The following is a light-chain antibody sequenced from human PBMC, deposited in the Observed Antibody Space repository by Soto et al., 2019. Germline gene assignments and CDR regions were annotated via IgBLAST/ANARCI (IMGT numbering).Light chain of an antibody. CDR1: DSLLDSNGYNY. CDR2: LGS. Sequence: DIVMTQSPLSLPSTPGEPASISCRSSDSLLDSNGYNYLDWFLQKPGQSPHLLIYLGSNRNSGVPDRFSGRGSGTDFTLKISRVEAEDVGVYYCRQAQQTPRTFGQGTKVEIK. V-gene: IGKV2-28*01. J-gene: IGKJ1*01. CDR3: RQAQQTPRT.